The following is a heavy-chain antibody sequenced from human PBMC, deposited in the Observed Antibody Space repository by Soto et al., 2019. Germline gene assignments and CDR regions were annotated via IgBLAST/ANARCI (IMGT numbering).Heavy chain of an antibody. V-gene: IGHV3-30*18. CDR2: ISDDGSQK. J-gene: IGHJ1*01. CDR1: GFTFTTYG. D-gene: IGHD6-19*01. Sequence: GGSPRLSCAASGFTFTTYGIHWVRQAPGKGLEWVAFISDDGSQKYYGDSVKGRFTISIDNAKNTLSLRIISLRTEDTSVYYCAKEATGGWYFLDTWGQGTLVTVSS. CDR3: AKEATGGWYFLDT.